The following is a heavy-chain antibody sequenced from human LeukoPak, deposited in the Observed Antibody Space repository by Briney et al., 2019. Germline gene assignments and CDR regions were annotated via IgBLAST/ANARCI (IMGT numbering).Heavy chain of an antibody. Sequence: ASVKVSCKASGYTFTGYYMHWVRQAPGQGLEWMGWINPNSGGTNYAQKFQGRVTMTRDTSISTAYMELSRLRSDDTAVYYCARMGYYDSSGYWVYYYYMDVWGKGTTVTVSS. D-gene: IGHD3-22*01. CDR3: ARMGYYDSSGYWVYYYYMDV. V-gene: IGHV1-2*02. CDR2: INPNSGGT. J-gene: IGHJ6*03. CDR1: GYTFTGYY.